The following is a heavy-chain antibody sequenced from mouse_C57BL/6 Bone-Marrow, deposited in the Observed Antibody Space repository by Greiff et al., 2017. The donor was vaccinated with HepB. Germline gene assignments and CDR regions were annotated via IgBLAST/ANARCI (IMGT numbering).Heavy chain of an antibody. D-gene: IGHD2-2*01. CDR3: AREGYGDWFAY. CDR1: GYTFTSYW. V-gene: IGHV1-69*01. J-gene: IGHJ3*01. CDR2: IDPSDSYT. Sequence: QVQLQQPGAELVMPGASVKLSCKASGYTFTSYWMHWVKQRPGQGLEWIGEIDPSDSYTNYNQKFKGKSTLTVDKSSSTAYMQLSSLTSEDSAVYDCAREGYGDWFAYWGQGTLVTVSA.